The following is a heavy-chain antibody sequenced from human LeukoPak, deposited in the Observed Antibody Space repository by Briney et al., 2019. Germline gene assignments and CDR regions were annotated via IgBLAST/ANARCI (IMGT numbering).Heavy chain of an antibody. CDR2: IKPNSGGT. J-gene: IGHJ5*02. V-gene: IGHV1-2*02. CDR3: ARGPHGRIYDILTESGFDP. Sequence: GASVKVSCKASGYTFTGHSMYWVRQAPGQGLEWMGWIKPNSGGTNYAQKFQGRVTMTRDTSISTAYMELSRLRSDDTAVYYCARGPHGRIYDILTESGFDPWGQGTLVTVSS. CDR1: GYTFTGHS. D-gene: IGHD3-9*01.